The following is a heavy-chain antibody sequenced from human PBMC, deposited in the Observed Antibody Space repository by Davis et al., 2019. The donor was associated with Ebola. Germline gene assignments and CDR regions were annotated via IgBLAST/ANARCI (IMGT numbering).Heavy chain of an antibody. Sequence: SETLSLTCTVSGGSISSYYWSWIRQPPGKGLEWIGYIYYSGSTNYNPSLKSRVTISVDTSKNQFSLNLSSVTAADTAVYYCARPAVAGKTSWFDPWGQGTLVSVSS. V-gene: IGHV4-59*01. CDR2: IYYSGST. CDR3: ARPAVAGKTSWFDP. CDR1: GGSISSYY. J-gene: IGHJ5*02. D-gene: IGHD6-19*01.